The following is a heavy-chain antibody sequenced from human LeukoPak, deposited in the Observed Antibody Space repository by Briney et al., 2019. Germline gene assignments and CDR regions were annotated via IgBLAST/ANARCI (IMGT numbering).Heavy chain of an antibody. J-gene: IGHJ4*02. V-gene: IGHV3-23*01. CDR2: ISGSGGST. CDR3: AKDWDCTGRSGCLFDY. D-gene: IGHD6-19*01. CDR1: GFTFSSYA. Sequence: GGSLRLSCAASGFTFSSYAMSWVRQAPGKGLEWVSAISGSGGSTYYADSVKGRFTISRDNSKNTLYLQMNSLRAEDTAVYYCAKDWDCTGRSGCLFDYWGQGTLVTVSS.